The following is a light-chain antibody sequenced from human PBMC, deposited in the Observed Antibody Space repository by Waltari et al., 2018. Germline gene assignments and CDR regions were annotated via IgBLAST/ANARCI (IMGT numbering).Light chain of an antibody. CDR2: YGS. CDR1: QSLLSSNGYKY. J-gene: IGKJ3*01. V-gene: IGKV2-28*01. Sequence: DIVMTQTPLALPVTLGEPASISCRCSQSLLSSNGYKYLNWYLQKPGQSPQLLIYYGSNRASGVPERFSGSGSGTDFTLKISRVEAEDVGVYYCMQALQSPFTFGPGTKLDIK. CDR3: MQALQSPFT.